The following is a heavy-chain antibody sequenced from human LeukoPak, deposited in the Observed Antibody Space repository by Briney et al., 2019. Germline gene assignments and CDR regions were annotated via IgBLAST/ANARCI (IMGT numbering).Heavy chain of an antibody. CDR2: IYYSGST. Sequence: SETLSLTCTVSGGSISSSSYYWGWIRQPPGKGLEWIGSIYYSGSTYYNPSLKSRVTISVDTSKNQFSLKLSSVTAADTAVYYCAMGGGVAAAGAFDVWGQGTMVTVSS. CDR1: GGSISSSSYY. V-gene: IGHV4-39*07. J-gene: IGHJ3*01. D-gene: IGHD6-13*01. CDR3: AMGGGVAAAGAFDV.